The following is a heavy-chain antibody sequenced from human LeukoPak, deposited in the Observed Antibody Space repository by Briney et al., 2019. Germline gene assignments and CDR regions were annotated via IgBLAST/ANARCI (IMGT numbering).Heavy chain of an antibody. CDR2: TSGYNGHT. V-gene: IGHV1-18*01. D-gene: IGHD3-10*01. Sequence: GASVKVSCKASGYTFDTYGISWVRQAPGQGLEWMGWTSGYNGHTKYAQKFQDRVTLTTDTSTSTAYMEMRSLRSDDTAVYYCARIQSAGTSDAFDIWGQGTMLTVS. J-gene: IGHJ3*02. CDR3: ARIQSAGTSDAFDI. CDR1: GYTFDTYG.